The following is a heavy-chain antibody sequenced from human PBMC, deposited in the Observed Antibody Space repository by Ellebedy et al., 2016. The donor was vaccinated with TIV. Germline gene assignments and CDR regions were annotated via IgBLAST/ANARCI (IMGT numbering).Heavy chain of an antibody. CDR3: ARGTEEIAVVFDL. V-gene: IGHV1-2*02. D-gene: IGHD2-21*01. CDR2: IYMNHGDT. Sequence: AASVKVSCKASGYTFANHLIHWLRQAPGQEPEWMGLIYMNHGDTNSVQKFQGRVTMTRDMSISTAYMELTGLRSDDTAMYYCARGTEEIAVVFDLWGQGTLVAVSS. J-gene: IGHJ4*02. CDR1: GYTFANHL.